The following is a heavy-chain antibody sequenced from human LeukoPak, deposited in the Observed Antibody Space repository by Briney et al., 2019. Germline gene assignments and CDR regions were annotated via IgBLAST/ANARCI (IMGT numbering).Heavy chain of an antibody. CDR2: INPNSGGT. CDR3: ARGITIFGVVIGGWFDP. V-gene: IGHV1-2*02. CDR1: GYTFTSYY. J-gene: IGHJ5*02. D-gene: IGHD3-3*01. Sequence: ASVKVSCKASGYTFTSYYMHWVRQAPGQGLEWMGWINPNSGGTNYAQKFQGRVTMTRDTSISTAYMELSRLRSDDTAVYYCARGITIFGVVIGGWFDPWGQGTLVTVSS.